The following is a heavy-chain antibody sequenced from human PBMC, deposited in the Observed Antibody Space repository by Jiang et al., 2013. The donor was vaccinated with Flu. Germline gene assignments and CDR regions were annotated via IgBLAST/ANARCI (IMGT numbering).Heavy chain of an antibody. CDR1: GGTFSSYA. CDR2: IIPIFGTA. D-gene: IGHD1-26*01. Sequence: SSVKVSCKASGGTFSSYAISWVRQAPGQGLEWMGGIIPIFGTANYAQKFQGRVTITADESTSTAYMELSSLRSEDTAVYYCARDEYSGSFRNAFDIWGQGTMVTVSS. CDR3: ARDEYSGSFRNAFDI. J-gene: IGHJ3*02. V-gene: IGHV1-69*01.